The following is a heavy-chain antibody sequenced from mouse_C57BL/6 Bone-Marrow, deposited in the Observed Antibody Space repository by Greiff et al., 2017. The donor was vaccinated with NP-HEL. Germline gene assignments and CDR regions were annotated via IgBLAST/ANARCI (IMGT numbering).Heavy chain of an antibody. CDR3: ARLGGYGNYYFDY. CDR2: INPSTGGT. J-gene: IGHJ2*01. D-gene: IGHD2-1*01. Sequence: VQLQQSGPELVKPGASVKISCKASGYSFTGYYMNWVKQSPEKSLEWIGEINPSTGGTTYNQKFKAKATLTVDKSSSTTYMQLKSRTSEDSAVYYCARLGGYGNYYFDYWGQGTTLTVSS. CDR1: GYSFTGYY. V-gene: IGHV1-42*01.